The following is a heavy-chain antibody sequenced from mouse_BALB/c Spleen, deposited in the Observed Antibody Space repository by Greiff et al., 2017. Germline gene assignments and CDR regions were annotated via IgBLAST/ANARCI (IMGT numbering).Heavy chain of an antibody. D-gene: IGHD2-1*01. J-gene: IGHJ4*01. V-gene: IGHV2-5-1*01. CDR1: GFSLTSYG. CDR2: IWRGGST. CDR3: AKNYGNYEGGAMDY. Sequence: QVQLKESGPSLVQPSQSLSITCTVSGFSLTSYGVHWVRQSPGKGLEWLGVIWRGGSTDYNAAFMSRLSITKDNSKSQVFFKMNSLQADDTAIYYCAKNYGNYEGGAMDYWGQGTSVTVSS.